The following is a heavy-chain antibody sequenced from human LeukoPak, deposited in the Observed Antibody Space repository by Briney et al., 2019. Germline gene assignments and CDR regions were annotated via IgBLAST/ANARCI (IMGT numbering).Heavy chain of an antibody. CDR3: ASRKLGHDY. V-gene: IGHV4-39*07. D-gene: IGHD7-27*01. J-gene: IGHJ4*02. Sequence: SETLSLTCAVSGASISSSNYYWGWVRQSPGKGLEWIGNIYSSGNTYYNASLKSRVTISADTSKNQFSLKLISVTAADTAVYYCASRKLGHDYWGQGTLVTVSS. CDR1: GASISSSNYY. CDR2: IYSSGNT.